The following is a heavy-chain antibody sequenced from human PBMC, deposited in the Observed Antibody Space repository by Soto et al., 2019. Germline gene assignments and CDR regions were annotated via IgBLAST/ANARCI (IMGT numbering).Heavy chain of an antibody. J-gene: IGHJ5*02. V-gene: IGHV4-39*01. CDR1: GGSISSSSYY. CDR3: ARAGIAAAGEYNWFDP. D-gene: IGHD6-13*01. Sequence: PSETLSLTCTVSGGSISSSSYYWGWIRQPPGKGLEWIGSIYYSGSTYYNSSLKSRVTISVDTSKNQFSLKLSSVTAADTAVYYCARAGIAAAGEYNWFDPWGQGTLVTVSS. CDR2: IYYSGST.